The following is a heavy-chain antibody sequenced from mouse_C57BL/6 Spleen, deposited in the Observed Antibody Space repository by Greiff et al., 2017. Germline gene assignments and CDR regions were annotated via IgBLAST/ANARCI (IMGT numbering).Heavy chain of an antibody. D-gene: IGHD5-1*01. J-gene: IGHJ4*01. CDR2: IYPGSGST. CDR3: ARRIQYPFYAMDY. CDR1: GYTFTSYW. Sequence: QVQLQQPGAELVKPGASVKMSCKASGYTFTSYWITWVKQRPGQGLEWIGDIYPGSGSTNYNEKFKSKATLTVDTSSSTAYMQLSSLTSEDSAVYSCARRIQYPFYAMDYWGQGTSVTVSS. V-gene: IGHV1-55*01.